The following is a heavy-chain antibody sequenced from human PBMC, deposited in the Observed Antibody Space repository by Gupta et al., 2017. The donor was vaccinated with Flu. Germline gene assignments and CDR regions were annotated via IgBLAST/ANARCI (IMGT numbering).Heavy chain of an antibody. D-gene: IGHD3-22*01. CDR1: GGSISSYY. V-gene: IGHV4-59*01. J-gene: IGHJ6*02. CDR2: IYYSGST. CDR3: VRSQWRVVYDSSGYLREMGESGMDV. Sequence: QVQLQESGPGLVKPSETLSLTCTVSGGSISSYYWSWIRQPPGKGLEWIGYIYYSGSTNYNPSLKSRVTISVDTSKNQFSLKLSSVTAADTAVYYCVRSQWRVVYDSSGYLREMGESGMDVWGQGTTVTVSS.